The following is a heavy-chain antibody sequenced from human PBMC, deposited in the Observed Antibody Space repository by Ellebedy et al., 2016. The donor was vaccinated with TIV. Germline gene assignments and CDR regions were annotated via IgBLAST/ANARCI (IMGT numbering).Heavy chain of an antibody. CDR3: ARGGGLAYCGGDCYQNWYFDL. V-gene: IGHV3-30*03. D-gene: IGHD2-21*01. CDR2: ISYDGSNK. Sequence: GGSLRLSXAASGFTFSSYGMHWVRQAPGKGLEWVAVISYDGSNKYYADSVKGRFTISRDNSKNTLYLQMNSLRAEDTAVYYCARGGGLAYCGGDCYQNWYFDLWGRGTLVTVSS. CDR1: GFTFSSYG. J-gene: IGHJ2*01.